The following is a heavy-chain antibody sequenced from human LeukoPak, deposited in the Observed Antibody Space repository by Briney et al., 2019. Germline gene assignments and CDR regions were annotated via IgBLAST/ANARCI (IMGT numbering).Heavy chain of an antibody. Sequence: SETLSLTCTVSGYSISSGYYWGWIRQPPGKGLEWIGAIHHSGGTYYNPSLKSRVTISIDTSKNHFSLKLTSVTAADTAVYYCARGSPPSYYDFWSGYYTPYFDYWGQGTLVTVSS. CDR2: IHHSGGT. D-gene: IGHD3-3*01. J-gene: IGHJ4*02. CDR1: GYSISSGYY. CDR3: ARGSPPSYYDFWSGYYTPYFDY. V-gene: IGHV4-38-2*02.